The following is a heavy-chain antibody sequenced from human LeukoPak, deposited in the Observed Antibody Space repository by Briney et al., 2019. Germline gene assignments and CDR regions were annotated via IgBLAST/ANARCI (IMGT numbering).Heavy chain of an antibody. CDR1: GFTFSSYA. V-gene: IGHV3-30*04. CDR3: ANQKQDLLWFGELLYYYYYVDV. Sequence: GGSLRLSCAASGFTFSSYAMHWVRQAPGKGLERVAVISYDGSNKYYADSVKGRFTISRDNSKNTLYLQMNSLRAEDTAVYYCANQKQDLLWFGELLYYYYYVDVWGQGTLVTVSS. D-gene: IGHD3-10*01. CDR2: ISYDGSNK. J-gene: IGHJ6*03.